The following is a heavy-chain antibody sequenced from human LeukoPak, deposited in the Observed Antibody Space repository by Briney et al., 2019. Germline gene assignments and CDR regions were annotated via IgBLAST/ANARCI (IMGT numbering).Heavy chain of an antibody. J-gene: IGHJ2*01. CDR2: IGVGGSNT. Sequence: ASLRLSCAVSGFPFSSYAMTWVRQAPGKGLEWVSAIGVGGSNTFYADSVKGRFTISRDNSKNTLYLQVNSLRAEDTAVYYCAKAWTDYWYFDLWGRGTLVTVSS. V-gene: IGHV3-23*01. D-gene: IGHD3/OR15-3a*01. CDR3: AKAWTDYWYFDL. CDR1: GFPFSSYA.